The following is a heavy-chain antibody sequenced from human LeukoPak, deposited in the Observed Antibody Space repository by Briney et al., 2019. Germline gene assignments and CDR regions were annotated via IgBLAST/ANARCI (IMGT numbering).Heavy chain of an antibody. V-gene: IGHV1-18*01. CDR2: ISAYNGYT. D-gene: IGHD4-17*01. J-gene: IGHJ4*02. CDR1: GYTFTNYG. Sequence: ASVKVSCKTSGYTFTNYGVSWVRQAPGQGLEWMGWISAYNGYTNYAQKLQVRVTMTTDTSTSTAYMELRSLRSDDTAVYYCARASTVKGGFDYWGQGTLVTVSS. CDR3: ARASTVKGGFDY.